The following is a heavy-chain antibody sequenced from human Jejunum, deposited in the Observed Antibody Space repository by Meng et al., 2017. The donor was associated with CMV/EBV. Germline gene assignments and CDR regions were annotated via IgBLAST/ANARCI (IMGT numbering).Heavy chain of an antibody. V-gene: IGHV3-23*03. CDR1: GFAFSSYA. CDR2: IYSGGSST. CDR3: AKVPGSGYYGIDY. D-gene: IGHD3-22*01. J-gene: IGHJ4*02. Sequence: SGFAFSSYAFSWVRQAPGKRLEWVSIIYSGGSSTFYTDSVRGRFTISRDNSKNTLYRQMDSLRAENTAIYYCAKVPGSGYYGIDYWGQGTLVTVSS.